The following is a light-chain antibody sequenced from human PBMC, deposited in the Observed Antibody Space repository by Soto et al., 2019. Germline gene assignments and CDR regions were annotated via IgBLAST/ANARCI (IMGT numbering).Light chain of an antibody. Sequence: QSVLTQSPSASASLGDSVKLTCTLSSGHSSYAIAWHQQQAEKGPRYLMKLNSDGSHSKGDGIPDRFSGSSSGAERYLTISSLQSEDEAYYYCQTWGTGTWVFGGGTKVTVL. J-gene: IGLJ3*02. CDR1: SGHSSYA. CDR3: QTWGTGTWV. CDR2: LNSDGSH. V-gene: IGLV4-69*01.